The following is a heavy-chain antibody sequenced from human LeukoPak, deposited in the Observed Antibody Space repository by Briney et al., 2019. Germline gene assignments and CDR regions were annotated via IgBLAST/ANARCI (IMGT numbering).Heavy chain of an antibody. D-gene: IGHD3-10*01. J-gene: IGHJ6*02. CDR3: ARESGSFYYYYGMDV. CDR2: IIAYNGNT. V-gene: IGHV1-18*01. CDR1: GYTFTSYG. Sequence: ASVKVSCKASGYTFTSYGISSVRQAPGQGLEWMGCIIAYNGNTNYAQKLQGRVTMTTDTSTSTAYMELRSLRSDDTAVYYCARESGSFYYYYGMDVWGQGTTVTVSS.